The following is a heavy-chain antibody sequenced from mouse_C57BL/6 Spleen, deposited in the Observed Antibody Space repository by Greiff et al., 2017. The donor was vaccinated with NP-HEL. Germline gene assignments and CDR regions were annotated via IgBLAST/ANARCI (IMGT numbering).Heavy chain of an antibody. CDR1: GFTFSDYY. CDR3: ARDHGNYWYFDV. CDR2: INYDGSST. J-gene: IGHJ1*03. V-gene: IGHV5-16*01. D-gene: IGHD1-1*01. Sequence: EVQRVESEGGLVQPGSSMKLSCTASGFTFSDYYMAWVRQVPEKGLEWVANINYDGSSTYYLDSLKSRFIISRDNAKNILYLQMSSLKSEDTATYYCARDHGNYWYFDVWGTGTTVTVSS.